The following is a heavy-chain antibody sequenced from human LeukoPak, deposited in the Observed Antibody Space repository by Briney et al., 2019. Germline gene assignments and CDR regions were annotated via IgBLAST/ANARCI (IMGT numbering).Heavy chain of an antibody. D-gene: IGHD6-13*01. J-gene: IGHJ4*02. Sequence: ASVKVSCKSSGYTFTGSYMHWVRQAPGQGLEWVGWINSYSGGTNYAQKFQGRVTVTRDTSISTAYMELSRLRSEDTAVYYCARQGAAASFDYWGQGTQVTVSS. CDR1: GYTFTGSY. CDR3: ARQGAAASFDY. CDR2: INSYSGGT. V-gene: IGHV1-2*02.